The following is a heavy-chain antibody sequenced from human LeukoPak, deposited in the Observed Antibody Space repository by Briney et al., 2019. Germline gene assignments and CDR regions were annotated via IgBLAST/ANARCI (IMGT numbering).Heavy chain of an antibody. Sequence: SETLSLTCTVSGGSLGSYYWSWIRQPPGKGLEWIGYIYYNGRTNYNPSLKSRVSISVDTSKNQFPLELSSVTAADAAVYYCARPLKSGNYWYSFDLWGQGTMVTVSS. V-gene: IGHV4-59*01. D-gene: IGHD1-26*01. CDR1: GGSLGSYY. CDR3: ARPLKSGNYWYSFDL. CDR2: IYYNGRT. J-gene: IGHJ3*01.